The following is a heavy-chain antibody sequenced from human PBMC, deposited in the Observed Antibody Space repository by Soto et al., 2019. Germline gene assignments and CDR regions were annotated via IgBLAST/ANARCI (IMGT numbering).Heavy chain of an antibody. CDR2: IYHSGAT. V-gene: IGHV4-4*02. J-gene: IGHJ5*02. CDR3: ARVVRFCSSPSCRGRNWFDP. D-gene: IGHD2-2*01. CDR1: GGSISRSNW. Sequence: TLSLTCAVAGGSISRSNWWSWVRQPPGKGLEWIGEIYHSGATYYNPSLKSRVTISVDTSKNQFSLKLSSVTAADTAVYHCARVVRFCSSPSCRGRNWFDPWGQGTRVTVSS.